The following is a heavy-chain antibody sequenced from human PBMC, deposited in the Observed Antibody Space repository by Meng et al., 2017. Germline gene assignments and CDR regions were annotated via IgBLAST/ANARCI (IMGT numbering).Heavy chain of an antibody. CDR2: ISSSSSYI. J-gene: IGHJ6*01. CDR1: GFTFSSYS. V-gene: IGHV3-21*01. Sequence: GESLKISCAASGFTFSSYSMNWVRQAPGKGLEWVSSISSSSSYIYYADSVKGRFTISRDNAKNSLYLQMNSLRAEDTAVYYCARDDYDILTALVPYYYYYGMDVWGQGTTVT. CDR3: ARDDYDILTALVPYYYYYGMDV. D-gene: IGHD3-9*01.